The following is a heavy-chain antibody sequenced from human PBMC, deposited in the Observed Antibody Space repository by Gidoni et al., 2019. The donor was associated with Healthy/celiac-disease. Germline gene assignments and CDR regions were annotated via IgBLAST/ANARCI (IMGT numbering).Heavy chain of an antibody. V-gene: IGHV3-15*01. CDR1: GFTFSNAW. D-gene: IGHD2-15*01. CDR3: TTECSGGSCYLYYYYMDV. Sequence: EVQLVESGGGLVKPGGSVRLSCAASGFTFSNAWMSWVRQAPGKGLEWVGRIKSKTDGVTTDSAAPVKGRFTISRDDSKNTLYLQMNSLKTEDTAVYYCTTECSGGSCYLYYYYMDVWGKGTTVTVSS. J-gene: IGHJ6*03. CDR2: IKSKTDGVTT.